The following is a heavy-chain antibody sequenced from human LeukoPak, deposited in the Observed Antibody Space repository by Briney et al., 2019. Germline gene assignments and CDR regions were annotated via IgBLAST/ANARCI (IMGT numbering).Heavy chain of an antibody. CDR2: IYYSGNT. Sequence: SETLSLTCSVSGGSTSGYYWSWIRQPPGKGLEWIGYIYYSGNTNYNPSLKSRVTISVDTSKNQFSLKLSSVTAADTAVYYCAREGVGYNEYYFDYWGQGTLVTVSS. CDR3: AREGVGYNEYYFDY. D-gene: IGHD5-24*01. V-gene: IGHV4-59*01. J-gene: IGHJ4*02. CDR1: GGSTSGYY.